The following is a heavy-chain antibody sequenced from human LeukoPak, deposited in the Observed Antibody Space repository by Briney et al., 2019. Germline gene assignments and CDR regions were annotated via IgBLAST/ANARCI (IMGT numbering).Heavy chain of an antibody. Sequence: SETLSLTRTVSGGSISSYYWSWIRQPPGKGLEWIGYIYHSGSTNYNPSLKSRVTISVDTSKNQFSLKLSSVTAADTAVYYCARSYGDYDAFDIWGQGTMVTVSS. CDR3: ARSYGDYDAFDI. CDR2: IYHSGST. CDR1: GGSISSYY. J-gene: IGHJ3*02. V-gene: IGHV4-59*01. D-gene: IGHD4-17*01.